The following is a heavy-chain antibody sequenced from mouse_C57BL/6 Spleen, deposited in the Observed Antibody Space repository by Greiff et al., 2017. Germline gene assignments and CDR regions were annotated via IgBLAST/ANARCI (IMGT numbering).Heavy chain of an antibody. V-gene: IGHV1-42*01. CDR2: INPSTGGT. D-gene: IGHD1-1*01. Sequence: VQLQQSGPELVKPGASVKISCKASGYSFTGYYMNWVKQSPEKSLEWIGEINPSTGGTTYNQKFKAKATLTVDKSSSTAYMQLKSLTSEDSAVYYCARGDYYGSSPSSMDYWGQGTSVTVSS. CDR3: ARGDYYGSSPSSMDY. J-gene: IGHJ4*01. CDR1: GYSFTGYY.